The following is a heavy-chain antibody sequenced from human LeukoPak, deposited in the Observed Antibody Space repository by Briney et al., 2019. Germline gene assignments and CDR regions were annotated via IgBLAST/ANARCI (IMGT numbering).Heavy chain of an antibody. CDR2: IYYSGST. CDR1: GGSISSYY. CDR3: AGGPKEQLDWYDWFDP. D-gene: IGHD3/OR15-3a*01. J-gene: IGHJ5*02. Sequence: PSETLSLTCTVSGGSISSYYWSWIRQPPGKGLEWIGYIYYSGSTNYNPSLKSRVTISVDPSKNQFSLKLSSVTAADTAVYYCAGGPKEQLDWYDWFDPWGQGTLVTVSS. V-gene: IGHV4-59*01.